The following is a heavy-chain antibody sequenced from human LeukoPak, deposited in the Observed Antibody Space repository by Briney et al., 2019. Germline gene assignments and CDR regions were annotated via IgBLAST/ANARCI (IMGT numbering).Heavy chain of an antibody. J-gene: IGHJ4*02. V-gene: IGHV3-23*01. CDR1: GFTFSNYA. Sequence: GGSLRLSCAASGFTFSNYAMRWVRQAPGKGLEWVSGISGSGDSTYYADSVKGRFTISRDNSKNTLYLQMNSLRAEDTAVYYCARARPLWFGVNDYWGQGTLVTVSS. CDR2: ISGSGDST. D-gene: IGHD3-10*01. CDR3: ARARPLWFGVNDY.